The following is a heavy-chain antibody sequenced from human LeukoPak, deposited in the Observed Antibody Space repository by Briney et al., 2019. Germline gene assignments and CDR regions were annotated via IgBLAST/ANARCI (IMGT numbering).Heavy chain of an antibody. CDR2: FIVGSGHT. CDR1: GFTFATSA. J-gene: IGHJ6*02. CDR3: AATLTVTAGSTYYGMDV. D-gene: IGHD4-17*01. Sequence: SVKVSCKASGFTFATSAVQWVRQARGQRLEWIGWFIVGSGHTNYAQKFQERVTITRVMSTSTAYMELNSLRSEDTAVYYCAATLTVTAGSTYYGMDVWGQGTTVTVSS. V-gene: IGHV1-58*01.